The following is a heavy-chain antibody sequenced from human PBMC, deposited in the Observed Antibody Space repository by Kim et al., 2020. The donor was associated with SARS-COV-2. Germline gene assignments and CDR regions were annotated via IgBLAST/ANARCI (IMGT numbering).Heavy chain of an antibody. CDR2: ISSSSYT. J-gene: IGHJ5*02. CDR3: ARDLMVRGVTANWFDP. D-gene: IGHD3-10*01. V-gene: IGHV3-11*06. CDR1: GFTFSDYY. Sequence: GGSLRLSCAASGFTFSDYYMSWIRQAPGKGLEWVSYISSSSYTNYADSVKGRFTISRDNAKNSLYLQMNSLRAEDTAVYYCARDLMVRGVTANWFDPWGQGTLVTVSS.